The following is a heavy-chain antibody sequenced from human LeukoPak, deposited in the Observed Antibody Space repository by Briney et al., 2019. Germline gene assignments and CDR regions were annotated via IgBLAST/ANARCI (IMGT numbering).Heavy chain of an antibody. CDR1: GYTFTGYY. V-gene: IGHV1-2*06. D-gene: IGHD3-22*01. CDR3: ASPSDYYDSSGYDY. J-gene: IGHJ4*02. CDR2: INPNSGGI. Sequence: GASVKVSCKASGYTFTGYYMHWVRQAPGQGLEWMGRINPNSGGINYAQKFQGRVTITRDTSISTAYMELSRLRSDDTAVYYCASPSDYYDSSGYDYWGQGTLVTVSS.